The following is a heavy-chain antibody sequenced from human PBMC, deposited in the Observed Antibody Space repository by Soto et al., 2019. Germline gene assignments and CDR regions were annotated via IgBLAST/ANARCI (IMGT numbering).Heavy chain of an antibody. J-gene: IGHJ6*02. Sequence: ASVKVSCKASGGTFSSYAISWVRQAPGQGLEWMGGIIPIFGTANYAQKFQGRVTITADESTSTAYMELSSLRSEDTAVYYCASCSGGSCYGYYYYGMDVWGQGTTVTVSS. CDR3: ASCSGGSCYGYYYYGMDV. V-gene: IGHV1-69*13. CDR1: GGTFSSYA. D-gene: IGHD2-15*01. CDR2: IIPIFGTA.